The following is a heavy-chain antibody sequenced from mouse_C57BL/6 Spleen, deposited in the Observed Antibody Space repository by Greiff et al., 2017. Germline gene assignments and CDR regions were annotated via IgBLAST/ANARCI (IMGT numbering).Heavy chain of an antibody. CDR3: ARKEDGYYSAWFAY. CDR1: GYTFTSYW. J-gene: IGHJ3*01. D-gene: IGHD2-3*01. CDR2: INPSNGGT. Sequence: QVHVKQPGTELVKPGASVKLSCKASGYTFTSYWMHWVKQRPGQGLEWIGNINPSNGGTNYNEKFKSKATLTVDKSSSTAYMQRSSLTSEDSAVXYCARKEDGYYSAWFAYWGQGTLVTVSA. V-gene: IGHV1-53*01.